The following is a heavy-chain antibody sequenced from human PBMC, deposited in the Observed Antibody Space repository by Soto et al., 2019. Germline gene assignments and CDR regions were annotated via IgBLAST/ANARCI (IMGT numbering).Heavy chain of an antibody. V-gene: IGHV1-46*01. CDR3: ARDGRSPYRSGWSYFDY. J-gene: IGHJ4*02. CDR1: GYTFTSYY. Sequence: ASVKVSCKASGYTFTSYYMHWVRQAPGQGLEWMGIINPSGGSTSYAQKFQGRVTMTRDTSTSTVYMELSSLRSEDTAVYYCARDGRSPYRSGWSYFDYWGQGTLVTVSS. CDR2: INPSGGST. D-gene: IGHD6-19*01.